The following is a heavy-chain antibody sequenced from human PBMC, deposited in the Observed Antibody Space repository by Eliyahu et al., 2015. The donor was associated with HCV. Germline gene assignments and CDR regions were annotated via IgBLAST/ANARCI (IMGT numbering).Heavy chain of an antibody. CDR1: GFTFSSYA. CDR3: AKEFIAAAESPYYFDY. Sequence: EVQLLESGGGLVQPGGSLRLSCAASGFTFSSYAMSWVRQAPGKGLEWVSAISGSGGSTXYADSVKGRFTIPRDNSKNTLYLQMNSLRAEDTAVYYCAKEFIAAAESPYYFDYWGQGTLVTVSS. CDR2: ISGSGGST. J-gene: IGHJ4*02. V-gene: IGHV3-23*01. D-gene: IGHD6-13*01.